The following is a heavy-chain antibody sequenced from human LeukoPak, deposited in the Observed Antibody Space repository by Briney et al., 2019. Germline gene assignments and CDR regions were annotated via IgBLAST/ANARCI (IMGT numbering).Heavy chain of an antibody. CDR1: GGTFSSYA. V-gene: IGHV1-69*04. D-gene: IGHD3-22*01. CDR2: IIPILGIA. Sequence: SVKVSCKASGGTFSSYAISWVRQAAGQGLEWMGRIIPILGIANYAQKFQGRVTITADKSTSTAYMELSSLRSEDTAVYYCARSGLYDSSGYYPYGMDVWAKGPRSPSP. CDR3: ARSGLYDSSGYYPYGMDV. J-gene: IGHJ6*02.